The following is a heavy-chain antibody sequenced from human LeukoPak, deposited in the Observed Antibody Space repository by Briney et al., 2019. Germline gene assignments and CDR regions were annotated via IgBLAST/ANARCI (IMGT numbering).Heavy chain of an antibody. Sequence: GGSLRLSCAASGFTFSSYAMHWVRQAPGKGLEWVAVISYDGSNKYYADSVKGRFTISRDNSKNTLYLQMNSLSAEDTAVYYCARGGALRYFDWLPRGYWGQGTLVTVSS. J-gene: IGHJ4*02. CDR2: ISYDGSNK. V-gene: IGHV3-30*04. CDR1: GFTFSSYA. D-gene: IGHD3-9*01. CDR3: ARGGALRYFDWLPRGY.